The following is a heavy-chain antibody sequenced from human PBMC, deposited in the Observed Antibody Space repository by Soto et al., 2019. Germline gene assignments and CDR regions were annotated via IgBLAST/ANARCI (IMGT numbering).Heavy chain of an antibody. CDR2: IYHSGTT. V-gene: IGHV4-31*03. Sequence: PSETLSLTCTVSGGSISSGGYYWSWIRQHPGKGLEWIGYIYHSGTTYYNPSLKSRVTISVDTSKNQFSLKLSSVTAADTAVYYCARDHSSSWYGKSPYNWFDPWGQGTLVTVSS. J-gene: IGHJ5*02. CDR3: ARDHSSSWYGKSPYNWFDP. CDR1: GGSISSGGYY. D-gene: IGHD6-13*01.